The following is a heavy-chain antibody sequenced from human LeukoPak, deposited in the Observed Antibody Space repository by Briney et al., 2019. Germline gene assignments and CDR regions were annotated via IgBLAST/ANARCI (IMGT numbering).Heavy chain of an antibody. CDR1: GFTYSGYN. J-gene: IGHJ4*02. V-gene: IGHV3-48*01. Sequence: PGGSLRLSCAASGFTYSGYNMNWVRQAPGKGLEWLSYISSGSRTIYYADSVKGRFTVSRDNAKNSLYLQMNSLRAEDTAVYYCARESISGHRDFDYWGQGALVTVSS. CDR2: ISSGSRTI. CDR3: ARESISGHRDFDY. D-gene: IGHD1-26*01.